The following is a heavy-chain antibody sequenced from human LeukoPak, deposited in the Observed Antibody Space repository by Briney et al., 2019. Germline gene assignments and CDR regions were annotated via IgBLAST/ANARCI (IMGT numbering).Heavy chain of an antibody. V-gene: IGHV1-46*01. CDR1: GYTFTNYY. CDR2: INPSGGST. J-gene: IGHJ4*02. CDR3: ARGPGRYYFDY. Sequence: ASVKVSCKASGYTFTNYYMHWVRQAPGQGLEWMGIINPSGGSTTYAQKFQGRVTMTRDTSTSTVYMQLSSLRSEDTALYYCARGPGRYYFDYWGQGTLVTVSS.